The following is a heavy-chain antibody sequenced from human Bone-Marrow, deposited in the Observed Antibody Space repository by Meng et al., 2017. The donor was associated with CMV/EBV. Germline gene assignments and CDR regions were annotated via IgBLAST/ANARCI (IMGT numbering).Heavy chain of an antibody. J-gene: IGHJ5*02. D-gene: IGHD3-10*01. Sequence: SETLSLTCTVSGGSISSGDYYWSWISQPPGQGLEWIGYIYYSGSSYYNPSLKSRVTKSVDTSKNQFLLKLSSVTAADTAVYYCARRGEKNWFDPWGQGTLVTVSS. CDR2: IYYSGSS. CDR1: GGSISSGDYY. CDR3: ARRGEKNWFDP. V-gene: IGHV4-30-4*08.